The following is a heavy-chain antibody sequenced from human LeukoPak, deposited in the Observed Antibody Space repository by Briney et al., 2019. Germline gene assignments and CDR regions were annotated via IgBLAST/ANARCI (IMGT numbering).Heavy chain of an antibody. CDR3: ARSYSSGWYADY. CDR2: ISAYNGNT. Sequence: AASVKVSCKASGYTFTSYGISWVRQAPGQGLEWMGWISAYNGNTNYVQKLQGRVTMTTDTSTSTAYMELRSLRSDDTAVYYCARSYSSGWYADYWGQGTLVTVSS. D-gene: IGHD6-19*01. J-gene: IGHJ4*02. V-gene: IGHV1-18*04. CDR1: GYTFTSYG.